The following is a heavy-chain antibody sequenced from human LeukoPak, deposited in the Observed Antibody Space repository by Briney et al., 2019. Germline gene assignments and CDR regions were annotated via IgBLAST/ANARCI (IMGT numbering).Heavy chain of an antibody. CDR2: ISSSSSYI. Sequence: PGGSLRLSCAASGFTFSSYSMSWVRQAPGKGLEWVSSISSSSSYIYYADSVKGRFTISRDNAKNSLYLQMNSLRAEDTAVYYCAREGGAAAGYFDYWGQGTLVTVSS. CDR3: AREGGAAAGYFDY. J-gene: IGHJ4*02. V-gene: IGHV3-21*01. CDR1: GFTFSSYS. D-gene: IGHD6-13*01.